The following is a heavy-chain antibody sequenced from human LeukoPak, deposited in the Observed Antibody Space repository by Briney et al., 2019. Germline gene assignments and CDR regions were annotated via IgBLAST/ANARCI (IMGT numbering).Heavy chain of an antibody. CDR2: INPNSGGT. CDR3: ARDRRYQLLSYYYYYYYMDV. J-gene: IGHJ6*03. CDR1: GYTFTGYY. V-gene: IGHV1-2*02. D-gene: IGHD2-2*01. Sequence: ASVKVSCKASGYTFTGYYMHWVRQAPGQGLEWMGWINPNSGGTNYAQKLQGRVTMTRDTSISTAYMELSRLRSDDTAVYYCARDRRYQLLSYYYYYYYMDVWGKGTTVTVSS.